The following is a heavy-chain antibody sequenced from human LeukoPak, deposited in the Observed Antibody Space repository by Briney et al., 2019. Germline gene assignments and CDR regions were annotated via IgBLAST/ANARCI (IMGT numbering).Heavy chain of an antibody. CDR1: GYSFTSYW. CDR2: IYPGDSDT. J-gene: IGHJ4*02. V-gene: IGHV5-51*01. Sequence: GASLKISLKGSGYSFTSYWIAWVRLMPVKGLEWMGIIYPGDSDTRYSPSFQGQVTFSADKSISTAYLQWSSLKASDTAMYYCARGAALDYWGQGTLVTVSS. D-gene: IGHD1-26*01. CDR3: ARGAALDY.